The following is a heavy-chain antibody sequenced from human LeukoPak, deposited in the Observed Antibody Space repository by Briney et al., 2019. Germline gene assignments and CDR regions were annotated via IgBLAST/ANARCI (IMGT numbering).Heavy chain of an antibody. CDR2: INHSGST. Sequence: SETLSHTCAVYGGSFSGYYWSWIRQPPGKGLEWIGEINHSGSTNYNPSLKSRVTISVDTSKNQFSLKLSSVTAADTAVYYCATDQRGIAAAYWGQGTLVTVSS. CDR1: GGSFSGYY. V-gene: IGHV4-34*01. D-gene: IGHD6-13*01. CDR3: ATDQRGIAAAY. J-gene: IGHJ4*02.